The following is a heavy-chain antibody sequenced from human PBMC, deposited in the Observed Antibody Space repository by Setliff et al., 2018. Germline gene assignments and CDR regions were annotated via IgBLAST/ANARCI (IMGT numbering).Heavy chain of an antibody. CDR1: GFTFSDYY. V-gene: IGHV3-7*03. CDR2: IKQDGSEI. CDR3: AKLVWLTTWYYMDV. Sequence: HPGGSLRLSCAASGFTFSDYYMSWVRQAPGKGLEWLANIKQDGSEIYSVDFVKGRFSISRDNAKNSLYLQMNSLRAEDTAVYYCAKLVWLTTWYYMDVWGKGTTVTVSS. J-gene: IGHJ6*03. D-gene: IGHD5-18*01.